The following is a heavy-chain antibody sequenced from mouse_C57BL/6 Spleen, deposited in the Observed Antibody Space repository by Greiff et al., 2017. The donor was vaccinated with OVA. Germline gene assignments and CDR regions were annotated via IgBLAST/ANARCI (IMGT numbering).Heavy chain of an antibody. V-gene: IGHV1-59*01. Sequence: VQLQQPGAELVRPGTSVKLSCKASGYTFTSYWMHWVKQRPGQGLEWIGVIDPSDSYTNYNQKFKGKATLTVDTSSSTAYMQLSSLTSEDSAVYYCARPGGNYGDYAMDYWGQGTSVTVSS. D-gene: IGHD2-1*01. J-gene: IGHJ4*01. CDR1: GYTFTSYW. CDR3: ARPGGNYGDYAMDY. CDR2: IDPSDSYT.